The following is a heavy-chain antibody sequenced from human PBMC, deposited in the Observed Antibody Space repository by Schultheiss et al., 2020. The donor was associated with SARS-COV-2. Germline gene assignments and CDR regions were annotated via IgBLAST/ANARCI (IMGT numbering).Heavy chain of an antibody. V-gene: IGHV4-59*08. CDR1: GGSISSYY. CDR2: IYYSGTT. J-gene: IGHJ6*02. D-gene: IGHD3-22*01. Sequence: SETLSLTCTVSGGSISSYYWSWIRQPPGKGLEWIGYIYYSGTTNYNPSLKSRVTISVDTSKNQFSLKLSSVTAADTAVYYCARSPRWYYDSSGYWRRENYYYYYGMDVWGQGTTVTVSS. CDR3: ARSPRWYYDSSGYWRRENYYYYYGMDV.